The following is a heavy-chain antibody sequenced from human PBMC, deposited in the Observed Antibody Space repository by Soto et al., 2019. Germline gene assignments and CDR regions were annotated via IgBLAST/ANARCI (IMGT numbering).Heavy chain of an antibody. D-gene: IGHD3-9*01. J-gene: IGHJ6*03. V-gene: IGHV3-30*03. CDR1: GFTFSSYG. CDR3: AREAFDYQRPKVGREYYYYYYMDV. Sequence: QVQLVESGGGVVQPGRSLRLSCAASGFTFSSYGMHWVRQAPGKGLEWVAVISYDGSNKYYADSVKGRFTISRDNSKNTLYLQMNSLRAEDTAVYYGAREAFDYQRPKVGREYYYYYYMDVWGKGTTVTVSS. CDR2: ISYDGSNK.